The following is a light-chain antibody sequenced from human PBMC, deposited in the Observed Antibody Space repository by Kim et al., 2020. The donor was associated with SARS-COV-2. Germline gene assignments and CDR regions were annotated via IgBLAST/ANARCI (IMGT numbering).Light chain of an antibody. CDR3: QHFLT. CDR1: EHVSSRY. J-gene: IGKJ1*01. Sequence: SLSVFSGERVTHSCRASEHVSSRYLAWYQQRPGQAPRLLIYAASTRATGIADRFIGSGSGTDFTLTINRLEPEDVAVYYCQHFLTFGQGTKVDIK. CDR2: AAS. V-gene: IGKV3D-20*02.